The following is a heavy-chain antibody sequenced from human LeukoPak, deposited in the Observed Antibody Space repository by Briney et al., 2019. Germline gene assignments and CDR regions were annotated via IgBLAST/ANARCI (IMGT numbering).Heavy chain of an antibody. CDR3: TTVNYDIWTGYYRTYYFDY. J-gene: IGHJ4*02. CDR2: IKSETDGGTT. CDR1: GFTFSNAW. Sequence: GGSLRLSCAASGFTFSNAWMSWVRQAPGKGLEWVGRIKSETDGGTTDYAAPVKGRFTISRDDSKNTLYLQMNSLKTEDTAVYYCTTVNYDIWTGYYRTYYFDYWGQGTLVTVSS. V-gene: IGHV3-15*01. D-gene: IGHD3-9*01.